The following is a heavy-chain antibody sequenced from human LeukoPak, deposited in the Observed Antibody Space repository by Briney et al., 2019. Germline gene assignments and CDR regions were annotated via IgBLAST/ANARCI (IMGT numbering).Heavy chain of an antibody. Sequence: QPGGSLRLSCAASGFTFDDYAMHRVRQAPGKGLEWVSLISGDGGSTYYADSVKGRFTISRDNSKNSLYLQMNSLRTEDTALYYCAKDMMSSIAAAGPPETYYYYGMDVWGQGTTVTVSS. D-gene: IGHD6-13*01. V-gene: IGHV3-43*02. CDR3: AKDMMSSIAAAGPPETYYYYGMDV. CDR2: ISGDGGST. J-gene: IGHJ6*02. CDR1: GFTFDDYA.